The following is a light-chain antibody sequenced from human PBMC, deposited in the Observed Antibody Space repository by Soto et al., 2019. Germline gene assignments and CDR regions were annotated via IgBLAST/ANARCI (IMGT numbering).Light chain of an antibody. J-gene: IGKJ2*01. CDR1: QTINTY. Sequence: DIQVTQSPSSLSASVGDTVTISCRTSQTINTYLNWYQQQPGRAPKLLIFAASTLLSGVPSRFTGSGSGTDFTLTITGLQPEDFATYFCQQGSGPPYTFGPGTQL. CDR3: QQGSGPPYT. CDR2: AAS. V-gene: IGKV1-39*01.